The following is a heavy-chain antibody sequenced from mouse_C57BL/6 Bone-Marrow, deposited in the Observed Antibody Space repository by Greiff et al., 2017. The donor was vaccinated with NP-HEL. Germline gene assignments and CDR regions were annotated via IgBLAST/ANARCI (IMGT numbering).Heavy chain of an antibody. D-gene: IGHD2-5*01. CDR2: IWSGGST. Sequence: VQLQQSGPGLVQPSQSLSITCTVSGFSLTSYGVHWVRQSPGKGLEWLGVIWSGGSTDYNAAFISRLSISKDNSKSQVFFKMNSLQADDAAIYYCATHSNSPFAYWGQGTLVTVSA. CDR3: ATHSNSPFAY. V-gene: IGHV2-2*01. CDR1: GFSLTSYG. J-gene: IGHJ3*01.